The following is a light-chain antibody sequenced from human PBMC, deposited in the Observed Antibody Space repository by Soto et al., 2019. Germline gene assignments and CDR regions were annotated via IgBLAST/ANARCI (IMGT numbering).Light chain of an antibody. CDR3: QKYNSAPRT. J-gene: IGKJ1*01. CDR1: QGISNY. CDR2: AAS. V-gene: IGKV1-27*01. Sequence: DIQMTQSPATLSASVGDRVTITCRASQGISNYLAWYQQKPGQVPKLLIYAASTCQAGVPSRFSGSGSGTDFTLTISSLQPEDVATYYCQKYNSAPRTFGQGTKVEIK.